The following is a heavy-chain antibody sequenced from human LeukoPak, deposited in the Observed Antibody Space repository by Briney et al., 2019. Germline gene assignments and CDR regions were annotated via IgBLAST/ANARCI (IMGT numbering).Heavy chain of an antibody. CDR3: ARGGLDYYDSSGSLYAFDI. CDR1: RFTFSNYW. D-gene: IGHD3-22*01. Sequence: GGSLRLSCAASRFTFSNYWMHWVRQAPGKGLVWVSRINPDGSSTTYADSVKGRFTISRDNAKNTLYLQMNSLRAEDTAVFYCARGGLDYYDSSGSLYAFDIWGQGTLVTVSS. J-gene: IGHJ3*02. CDR2: INPDGSST. V-gene: IGHV3-74*01.